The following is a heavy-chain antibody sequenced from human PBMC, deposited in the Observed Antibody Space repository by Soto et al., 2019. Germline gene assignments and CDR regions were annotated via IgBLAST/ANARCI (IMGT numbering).Heavy chain of an antibody. Sequence: PGESLKISCKGSGYSFTRYWIGWVRQMPGKGLEWMGIIYPGDSDTRYSPSLQGQVTISADKSISTAYLQWSSLKASDTAMYYCARGNYYDSSGYGPYTFDIWGQGTMVTVSS. CDR1: GYSFTRYW. V-gene: IGHV5-51*01. D-gene: IGHD3-22*01. CDR3: ARGNYYDSSGYGPYTFDI. J-gene: IGHJ3*02. CDR2: IYPGDSDT.